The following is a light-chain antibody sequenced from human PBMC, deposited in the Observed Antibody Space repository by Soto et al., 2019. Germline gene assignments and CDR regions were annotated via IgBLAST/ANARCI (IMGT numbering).Light chain of an antibody. CDR3: SSYTSSSTLGV. CDR1: SSDVGGYNY. Sequence: QSALTQPASVSGSPGQSITMSCTGTSSDVGGYNYVSWYQQHPGKAPKLMIYDVSNRPSGVSNRFSGSKSGNTASLTISGLQAEDEADYYCSSYTSSSTLGVFSGGTKLTVL. V-gene: IGLV2-14*01. CDR2: DVS. J-gene: IGLJ2*01.